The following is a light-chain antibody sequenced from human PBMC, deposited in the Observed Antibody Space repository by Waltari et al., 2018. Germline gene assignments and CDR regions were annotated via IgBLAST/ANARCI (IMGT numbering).Light chain of an antibody. V-gene: IGLV2-11*01. J-gene: IGLJ3*02. CDR2: DVT. Sequence: QSALTQPRSVSGSPGQSVTISCTGTSSDVGNYDSVSWYQQHPGKAPNLMIYDVTKRPYGVPDRFSGSKSGNTASLTISGLQAEDEADYYCYSYAGSYTWVFGGGTKLTVL. CDR3: YSYAGSYTWV. CDR1: SSDVGNYDS.